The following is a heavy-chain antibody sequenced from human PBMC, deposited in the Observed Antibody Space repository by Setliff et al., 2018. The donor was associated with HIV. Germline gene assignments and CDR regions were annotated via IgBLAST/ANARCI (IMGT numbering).Heavy chain of an antibody. CDR1: GDSINSHY. V-gene: IGHV4-59*11. J-gene: IGHJ3*02. D-gene: IGHD5-18*01. Sequence: ASETLSLTCTVSGDSINSHYWSWIRQPPGKGLEWIGYIYTSGSTNYNPSLKSRVTLSVDTSKNQLSLKLSSVTAADTAVYYCARDESTAIDAFDIWGQGTMVTVSS. CDR3: ARDESTAIDAFDI. CDR2: IYTSGST.